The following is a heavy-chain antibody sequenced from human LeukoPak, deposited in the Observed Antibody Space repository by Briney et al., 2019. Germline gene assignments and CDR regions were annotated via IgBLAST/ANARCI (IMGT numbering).Heavy chain of an antibody. J-gene: IGHJ4*02. CDR3: IKEGRGYKYDLRD. CDR1: GFTFDDFT. V-gene: IGHV3-43*01. D-gene: IGHD5-18*01. CDR2: IGRRGDPK. Sequence: PGGSLRLSCATSGFTFDDFTMHWVRQPPGKGLEWVSLIGRRGDPKYYANSLEGRFTISRDNRRRYVFLQMNSLRPDDTAFYYCIKEGRGYKYDLRDWGQGTLVTVSS.